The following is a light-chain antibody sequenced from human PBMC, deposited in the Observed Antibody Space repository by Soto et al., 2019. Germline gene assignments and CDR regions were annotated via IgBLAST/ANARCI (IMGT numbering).Light chain of an antibody. CDR3: QQYGNSPWT. V-gene: IGKV3-20*01. J-gene: IGKJ1*01. Sequence: PGATVTLSCRASQRVSGNYLAWYQQTPGQAPRLLIYDASSRATGIPDRFSGGVSGTDFTLTISRLEPEDFAVFYCQQYGNSPWTFGQGTKVEIK. CDR1: QRVSGNY. CDR2: DAS.